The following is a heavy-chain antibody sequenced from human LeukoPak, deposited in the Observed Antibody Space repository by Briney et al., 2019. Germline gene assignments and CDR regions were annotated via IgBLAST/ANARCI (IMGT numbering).Heavy chain of an antibody. J-gene: IGHJ4*02. CDR2: IYYSGST. CDR1: GGSISSYY. D-gene: IGHD3-10*01. Sequence: PSETLSLTCTVSGGSISSYYWSWIRQPPGEGLEWIGYIYYSGSTNYNPSLKSRVTISVDTSKNQFSLKVSSVTAADTAVYYCARDRIYGSGSDHFDYWGQGTLVTVSS. V-gene: IGHV4-59*12. CDR3: ARDRIYGSGSDHFDY.